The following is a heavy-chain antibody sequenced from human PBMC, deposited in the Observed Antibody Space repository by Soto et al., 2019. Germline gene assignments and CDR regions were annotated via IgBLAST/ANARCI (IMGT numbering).Heavy chain of an antibody. V-gene: IGHV1-3*04. CDR2: INTGNGNT. J-gene: IGHJ5*02. CDR1: GYIFTTSA. CDR3: ARDRATGFGSVVRRNWLDP. D-gene: IGHD2-15*01. Sequence: QTPLVQSGAEVKKPGASVRVSCMTSGYIFTTSAMHWVRLAPGQRLEWLGWINTGNGNTQYSQNFQGRVTITRDTSAKTAYMELSSLRSEDTAVYYCARDRATGFGSVVRRNWLDPWGQGTLVTVSS.